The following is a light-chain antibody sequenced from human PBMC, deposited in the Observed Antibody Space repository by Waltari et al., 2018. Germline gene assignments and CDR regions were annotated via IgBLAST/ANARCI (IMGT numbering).Light chain of an antibody. CDR1: QSVLSSSNNKNF. V-gene: IGKV4-1*01. CDR3: HQYYSVPYT. Sequence: DILVTQSPDSLAVSLGERATINCKSSQSVLSSSNNKNFLGWYQQKLGQPPKLLIYWASTRESGVPDRFSGGGSGTDFTLTISSLQAEDVAVYYYHQYYSVPYTFGQGTKLEIK. J-gene: IGKJ2*01. CDR2: WAS.